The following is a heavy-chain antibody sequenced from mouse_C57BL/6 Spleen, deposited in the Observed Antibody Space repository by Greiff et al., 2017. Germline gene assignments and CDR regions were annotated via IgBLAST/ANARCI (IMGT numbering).Heavy chain of an antibody. CDR1: GYTFTEYT. CDR2: FYPGSGSI. V-gene: IGHV1-62-2*01. D-gene: IGHD2-2*01. Sequence: QVQLKQSGAELVKPGASVKLSCKASGYTFTEYTIHWVKQRSGQGLEWIGWFYPGSGSIKYNEKFKDKATLTADKSSSTSYMELSILTSEFSAVYFGARHPVYYGYGPWFAYWGQGTLVTVSA. J-gene: IGHJ3*01. CDR3: ARHPVYYGYGPWFAY.